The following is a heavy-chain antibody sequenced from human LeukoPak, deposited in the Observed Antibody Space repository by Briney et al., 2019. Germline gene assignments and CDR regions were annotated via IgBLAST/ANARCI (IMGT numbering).Heavy chain of an antibody. V-gene: IGHV1-69*01. D-gene: IGHD2/OR15-2a*01. CDR3: ARAHTKEYTLGY. J-gene: IGHJ4*02. CDR1: GGTFSSYA. CDR2: IIPIIGTA. Sequence: ASVKVSCKASGGTFSSYAISWARQAPGQGLEWMGGIIPIIGTANYAQKFQGRVTITADESTSTAYMELSSLRSEDTAVYYCARAHTKEYTLGYWGQGTLVTVSS.